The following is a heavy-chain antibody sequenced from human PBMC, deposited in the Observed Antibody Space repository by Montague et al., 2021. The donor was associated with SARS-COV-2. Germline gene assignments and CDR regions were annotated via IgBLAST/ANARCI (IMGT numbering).Heavy chain of an antibody. J-gene: IGHJ4*02. CDR3: VGDPGDPDTFDF. Sequence: SLRLSCAASGFTHSKYGVHWVRQAPGKGLEWVASIWNDGCKKHHADSVKGRFTISRDNSNNMLYLQMDSLRADDAGVYYCVGDPGDPDTFDFWGQGTQVTVFS. CDR1: GFTHSKYG. D-gene: IGHD7-27*01. CDR2: IWNDGCKK. V-gene: IGHV3-33*08.